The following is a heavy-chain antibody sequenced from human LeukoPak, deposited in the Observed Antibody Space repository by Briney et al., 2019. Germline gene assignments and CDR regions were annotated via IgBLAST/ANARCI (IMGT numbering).Heavy chain of an antibody. D-gene: IGHD3-10*01. CDR2: INPNSGGT. V-gene: IGHV1-2*02. Sequence: ASVKVSCKASGYTFTGYYMHWERQAPGQGLEWMGWINPNSGGTNYAQKFQGRVTMTRDTSTSTVYMELSSLRSEDTAVYYCARVGVTMVRGVLGYWGQGTLVTVSS. CDR1: GYTFTGYY. CDR3: ARVGVTMVRGVLGY. J-gene: IGHJ4*02.